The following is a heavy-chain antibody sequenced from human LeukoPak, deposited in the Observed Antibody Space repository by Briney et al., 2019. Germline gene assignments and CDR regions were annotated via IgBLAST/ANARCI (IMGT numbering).Heavy chain of an antibody. V-gene: IGHV3-23*01. J-gene: IGHJ4*02. CDR3: AKDMQPPPGRSGWYHSCFDY. CDR2: ISGSGGST. D-gene: IGHD6-19*01. CDR1: GFTFSSYA. Sequence: PGGSLRLSCAASGFTFSSYAMSWVRQAPGKGLEWVSAISGSGGSTYYADSVKGRFTISRDNSKNTLYLQMNSLRAEDTAVYYCAKDMQPPPGRSGWYHSCFDYWGQGTLVTVSS.